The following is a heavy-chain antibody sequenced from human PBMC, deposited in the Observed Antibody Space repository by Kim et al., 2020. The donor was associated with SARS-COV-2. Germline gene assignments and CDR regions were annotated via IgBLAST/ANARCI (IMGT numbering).Heavy chain of an antibody. V-gene: IGHV4-34*01. J-gene: IGHJ6*02. D-gene: IGHD4-4*01. CDR3: ARGNPITTFYYYYGMDV. Sequence: SETLSLTCAVYGGSFSGYYWSWIRQPPGKGLEWIGEINHSGSTNYNPSLKSRVTISVDTSENQFSLKPSSVTAADTAVYYCARGNPITTFYYYYGMDVWGQGTTVTVSS. CDR2: INHSGST. CDR1: GGSFSGYY.